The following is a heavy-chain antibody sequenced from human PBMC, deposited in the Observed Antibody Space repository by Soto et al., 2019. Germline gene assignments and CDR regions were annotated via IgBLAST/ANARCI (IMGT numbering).Heavy chain of an antibody. V-gene: IGHV4-39*01. CDR2: IYYSGST. J-gene: IGHJ4*02. CDR3: ARQRTPVVTQAYFDS. D-gene: IGHD2-21*02. Sequence: PSETLSLTCTVTGDSINNRSYYWGWIRQPPGKGLEWIGSIYYSGSTYNNPSLKSRVSMCVDTSKNQFSLKLRSVTAADTALYYCARQRTPVVTQAYFDSWGQGSLVTVSS. CDR1: GDSINNRSYY.